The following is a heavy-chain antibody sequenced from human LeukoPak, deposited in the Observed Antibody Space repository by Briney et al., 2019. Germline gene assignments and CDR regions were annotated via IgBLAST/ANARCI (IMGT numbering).Heavy chain of an antibody. D-gene: IGHD4-17*01. CDR2: INHSGST. CDR3: AREGTTVNAFDY. Sequence: PSETLSLTCAVYGGSFSGYYWSWIRQPPGKGLEWIGEINHSGSTNYNPSLKSRVTISVDTSKNQFSLKLSSVTAADTVVYYCAREGTTVNAFDYWGQGTLVTVSS. CDR1: GGSFSGYY. J-gene: IGHJ4*02. V-gene: IGHV4-34*01.